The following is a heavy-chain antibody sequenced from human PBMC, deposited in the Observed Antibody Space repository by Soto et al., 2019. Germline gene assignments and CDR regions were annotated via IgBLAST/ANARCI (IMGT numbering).Heavy chain of an antibody. D-gene: IGHD3-16*01. Sequence: HPGGSLRLSFAASGFTVSSNYMSWVRQAPGKGLEWVSTISGSGGSTYYADSVKGRFTISRDNAKNSLYLQMNSLRVDDTAVYYCARDQTWALDYWGQGVTVSS. J-gene: IGHJ4*02. V-gene: IGHV3-23*01. CDR3: ARDQTWALDY. CDR2: ISGSGGST. CDR1: GFTVSSNY.